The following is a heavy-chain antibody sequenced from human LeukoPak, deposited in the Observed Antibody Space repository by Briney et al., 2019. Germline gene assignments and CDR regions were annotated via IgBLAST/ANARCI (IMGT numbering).Heavy chain of an antibody. J-gene: IGHJ4*02. V-gene: IGHV3-7*03. CDR3: ARHPNSNWDY. D-gene: IGHD6-13*01. CDR1: GFTFSSYT. Sequence: GGSLRLSCAASGFTFSSYTMHWLRQVPGKGLEWVVNINEGGNEKNYVDSVKGRFTASRDNAQNSLYLQMNSLRVEDTAVYYCARHPNSNWDYWGQGTLVTVSS. CDR2: INEGGNEK.